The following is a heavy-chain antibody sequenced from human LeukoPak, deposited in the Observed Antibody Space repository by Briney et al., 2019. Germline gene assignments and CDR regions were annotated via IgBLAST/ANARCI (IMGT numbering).Heavy chain of an antibody. J-gene: IGHJ4*02. Sequence: HPGGSLRLSCAASGFTFSSYAMHWVRQAPGKGLEYVSAISSNGGSTYYANSVKGRFTISRDNSKNTLYLQMGSLRAEDMAVYYCAKDLGLVYDILTGYPDYWGQGALVTVSS. CDR1: GFTFSSYA. D-gene: IGHD3-9*01. CDR2: ISSNGGST. CDR3: AKDLGLVYDILTGYPDY. V-gene: IGHV3-64*01.